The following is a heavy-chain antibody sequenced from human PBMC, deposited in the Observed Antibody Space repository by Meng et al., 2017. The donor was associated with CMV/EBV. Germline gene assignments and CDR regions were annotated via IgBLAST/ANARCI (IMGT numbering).Heavy chain of an antibody. CDR1: GFTFSSYS. CDR2: ISSSSSYI. J-gene: IGHJ4*02. D-gene: IGHD4-23*01. V-gene: IGHV3-21*01. CDR3: ARDFFDYGGNEFDY. Sequence: SGFTFSSYSMTWVRQAPGKGLEWVSSISSSSSYIYYADSVKGRFTISRDNAKNSLYLQMNSLRAEDTAVYYCARDFFDYGGNEFDYWGQGTLVTVSS.